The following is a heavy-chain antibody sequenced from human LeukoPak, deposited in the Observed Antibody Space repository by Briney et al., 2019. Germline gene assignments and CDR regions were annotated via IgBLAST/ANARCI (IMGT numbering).Heavy chain of an antibody. V-gene: IGHV4-59*01. CDR2: IFYSGSS. D-gene: IGHD3-22*01. CDR1: GDSLNSYY. CDR3: ARPSYYYDSSGYTFDY. Sequence: SETLSLTCTVSGDSLNSYYWSWIRQPPGEGLQRIGYIFYSGSSNYNASLRSRVAISVDTSKNQFSLKLTSVTAADTAVYYCARPSYYYDSSGYTFDYWGQGTLVTVSS. J-gene: IGHJ4*02.